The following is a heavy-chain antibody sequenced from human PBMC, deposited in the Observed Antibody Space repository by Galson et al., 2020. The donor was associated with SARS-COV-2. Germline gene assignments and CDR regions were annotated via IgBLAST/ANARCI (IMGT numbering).Heavy chain of an antibody. V-gene: IGHV4-34*01. CDR1: GGSFSGYY. Sequence: SETLSLTCAVYGGSFSGYYWSWIRQPPGKGLEWIGEINHSGSTNYNPSLKSRVTISVDTSKNQFSLKLSSVTAADTAVYYCAEGAEYCTNGVCYTSYYWGQGTLVTVSS. J-gene: IGHJ4*02. CDR2: INHSGST. D-gene: IGHD2-8*01. CDR3: AEGAEYCTNGVCYTSYY.